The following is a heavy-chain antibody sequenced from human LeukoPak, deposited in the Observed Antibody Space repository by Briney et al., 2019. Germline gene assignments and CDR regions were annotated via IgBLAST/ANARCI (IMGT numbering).Heavy chain of an antibody. V-gene: IGHV4-30-2*01. J-gene: IGHJ4*02. CDR2: IYHSGST. CDR3: ASSGQASSSSDY. Sequence: PSETLSLTCTVSGGSISSGGYYWSWTRQPPGKGLEWIGYIYHSGSTYYNPSLKSRVTISVDRSKNQFSLKLSSVTAADTAVYYCASSGQASSSSDYWGQGTLVTVSS. D-gene: IGHD6-6*01. CDR1: GGSISSGGYY.